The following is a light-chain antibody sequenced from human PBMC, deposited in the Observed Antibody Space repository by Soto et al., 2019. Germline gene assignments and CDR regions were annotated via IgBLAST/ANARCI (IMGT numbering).Light chain of an antibody. V-gene: IGKV1-5*03. Sequence: DIQMTQSPSTLSASVGDRVTITCRASQSISSWLAWYQQKPGKAPKLLIYKASSLESGVPSRFSGSGSGTEFTLTISSLQPDDFATYYCQHYDSYPWTFGQGTKVEI. J-gene: IGKJ1*01. CDR1: QSISSW. CDR2: KAS. CDR3: QHYDSYPWT.